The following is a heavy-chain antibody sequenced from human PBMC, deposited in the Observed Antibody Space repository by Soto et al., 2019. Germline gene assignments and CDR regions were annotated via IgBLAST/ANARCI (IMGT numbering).Heavy chain of an antibody. CDR3: AKHAAAAAPDY. CDR1: GFTFSSYA. Sequence: EVQLLESGGGLVQPGGSLRLSCAASGFTFSSYAMSWVRQAPGKGLEWVSVISGSGGGTYYADSVKSRFTISRDNSKNTLYLQMNSMRAADTAVDYCAKHAAAAAPDYWGQGTLVTVSS. J-gene: IGHJ4*02. D-gene: IGHD6-13*01. V-gene: IGHV3-23*01. CDR2: ISGSGGGT.